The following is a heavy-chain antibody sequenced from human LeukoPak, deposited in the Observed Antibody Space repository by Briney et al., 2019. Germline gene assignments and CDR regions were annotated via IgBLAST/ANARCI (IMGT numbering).Heavy chain of an antibody. J-gene: IGHJ3*02. CDR2: ISGSGTDT. Sequence: GGSLRLSCTASGFTLTNYAMNWVRQAPGKGLEWVSAISGSGTDTYYADSVKGRFTISRDNSKNTLYLQMNSLRAEDTAVYYCAKDWALRFVVAVAATQRAFDIWGQGTMVTVSS. CDR3: AKDWALRFVVAVAATQRAFDI. CDR1: GFTLTNYA. D-gene: IGHD2-15*01. V-gene: IGHV3-23*01.